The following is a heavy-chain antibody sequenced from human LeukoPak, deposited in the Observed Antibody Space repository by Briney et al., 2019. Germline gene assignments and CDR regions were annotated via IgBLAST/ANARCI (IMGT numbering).Heavy chain of an antibody. V-gene: IGHV6-1*01. J-gene: IGHJ5*02. CDR1: GDSFSNNNAA. Sequence: SQTLSLTCAISGDSFSNNNAAWNWIRQSPSRGLEWLGRTYYRSKWYNDYAVSVKSRLTIKPDTSKNQFSLQLNSVTPDDTAVYYCARDSGFGFSGFDPWGQGTLVTVSS. CDR3: ARDSGFGFSGFDP. D-gene: IGHD5-18*01. CDR2: TYYRSKWYN.